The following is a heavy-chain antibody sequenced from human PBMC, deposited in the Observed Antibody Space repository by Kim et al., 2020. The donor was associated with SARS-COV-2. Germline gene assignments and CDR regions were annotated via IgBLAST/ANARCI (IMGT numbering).Heavy chain of an antibody. CDR3: ARDLSPGFNYGVFDS. V-gene: IGHV1-69*13. Sequence: SVKVSCKASGGSFSTYAVSWVRQAPGPGLQWMGGIIPMFPTPNYAEQFEGRVTITADESTRTVYMELSSLTSEDTAIYFCARDLSPGFNYGVFDSWGQG. CDR2: IIPMFPTP. J-gene: IGHJ4*02. D-gene: IGHD5-18*01. CDR1: GGSFSTYA.